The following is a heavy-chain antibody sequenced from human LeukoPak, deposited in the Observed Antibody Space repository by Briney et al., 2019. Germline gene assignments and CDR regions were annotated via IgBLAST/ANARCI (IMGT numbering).Heavy chain of an antibody. D-gene: IGHD1-26*01. J-gene: IGHJ4*02. Sequence: PGGSLRLSCAASGFTFSDYSMNWVRQAPGKGLEDLSYINSDGKTTWYADSVKGRFTASRDNAKNSLYLQMNSLRAEDTAVYYCAKDTVGGSYSAYFDYWGQGTLVTVSS. CDR2: INSDGKTT. CDR3: AKDTVGGSYSAYFDY. V-gene: IGHV3-48*01. CDR1: GFTFSDYS.